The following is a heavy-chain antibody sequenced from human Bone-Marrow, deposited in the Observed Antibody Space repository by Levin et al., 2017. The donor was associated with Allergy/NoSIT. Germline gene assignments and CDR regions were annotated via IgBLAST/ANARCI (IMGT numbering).Heavy chain of an antibody. V-gene: IGHV3-33*01. CDR1: GFTFSSYG. D-gene: IGHD3-22*01. CDR2: IWYDGSNK. J-gene: IGHJ3*02. CDR3: ARDNDYYDSSGYSGRAFDI. Sequence: GGSLRLSCAASGFTFSSYGMHWVRQAPGKGLEWVAVIWYDGSNKYYADSVKGRFTISRDNSKNTLYLQMNSLRAEDTAVYYCARDNDYYDSSGYSGRAFDIWGQGTMVTVSS.